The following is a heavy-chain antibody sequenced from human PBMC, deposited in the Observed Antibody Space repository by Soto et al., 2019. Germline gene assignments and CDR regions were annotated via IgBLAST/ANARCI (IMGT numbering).Heavy chain of an antibody. V-gene: IGHV1-18*01. J-gene: IGHJ5*02. Sequence: ASVKVSCKASGYTFTSYGISWVRQAPGQGLEWMGWISAYNGNTNYAQKLQGRVTMTTDTSTSTAYMELRSLRSDDTAVYYCAREVLRYFDWPRSGWFDPWGQGTLVTVSS. CDR3: AREVLRYFDWPRSGWFDP. CDR2: ISAYNGNT. D-gene: IGHD3-9*01. CDR1: GYTFTSYG.